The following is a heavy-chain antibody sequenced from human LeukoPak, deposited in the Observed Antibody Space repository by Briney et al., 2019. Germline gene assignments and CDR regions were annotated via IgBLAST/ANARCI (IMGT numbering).Heavy chain of an antibody. J-gene: IGHJ4*02. CDR2: INPNSGGT. CDR3: ARGFVSQGRFDY. D-gene: IGHD3-10*01. V-gene: IGHV1-2*02. CDR1: GYTFTGYY. Sequence: ASVKVSCKASGYTFTGYYMHWVRQAPGQGLERMGWINPNSGGTNYAQKFQGRVTMTRDTSISTAYMELSRLRSDDTAVYYCARGFVSQGRFDYWGQGTLVTVSS.